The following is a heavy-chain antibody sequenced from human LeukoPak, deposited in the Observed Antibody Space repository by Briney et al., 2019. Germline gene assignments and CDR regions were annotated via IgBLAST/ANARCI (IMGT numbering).Heavy chain of an antibody. Sequence: GGSLRLSCAASGFTFSSYSMNWVRQAPGKGLEWVSYISSSSSTIYYADSVKGRFTISRDNAKNSLYLQMNSLRAEDTAVYYCARENRYSYGFNYYYYTDVWGKGTTVTVSS. D-gene: IGHD5-18*01. J-gene: IGHJ6*03. V-gene: IGHV3-48*01. CDR2: ISSSSSTI. CDR1: GFTFSSYS. CDR3: ARENRYSYGFNYYYYTDV.